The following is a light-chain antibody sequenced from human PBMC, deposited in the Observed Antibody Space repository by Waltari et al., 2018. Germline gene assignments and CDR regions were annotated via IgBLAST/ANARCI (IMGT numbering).Light chain of an antibody. J-gene: IGKJ4*01. V-gene: IGKV3-11*01. CDR3: LQRDRWLT. CDR1: QSVPNY. CDR2: DIS. Sequence: DIVLTQSPATLSLSPGERATLSCRASQSVPNYLAWYQQKPGQAPRLLIYDISTRATAIPARFNGSGSGTDFTLTISSLEPEDFAVYYCLQRDRWLTFGGGTKVEIK.